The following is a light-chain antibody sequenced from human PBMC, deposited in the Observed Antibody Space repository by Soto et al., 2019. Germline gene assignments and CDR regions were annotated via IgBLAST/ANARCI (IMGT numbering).Light chain of an antibody. J-gene: IGLJ2*01. V-gene: IGLV1-40*01. Sequence: QSVLTQPPSVSGAPGQRVTISCTGSSSNIGAGYDVHWYQQLPGTAPKLIIYGTTNRPSGVPDRFSGSKSGTSASLAITGLQAEDEADYYCQSYDSSLSGVVFGGGTKLTVL. CDR2: GTT. CDR3: QSYDSSLSGVV. CDR1: SSNIGAGYD.